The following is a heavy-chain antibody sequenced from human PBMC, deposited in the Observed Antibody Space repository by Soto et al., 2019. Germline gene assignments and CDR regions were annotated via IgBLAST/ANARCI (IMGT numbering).Heavy chain of an antibody. D-gene: IGHD3-22*01. CDR3: ARSSMIVVVITGTFDY. CDR1: GDSVSSNSAA. J-gene: IGHJ4*02. Sequence: SQTLSLTCAISGDSVSSNSAAWNWIRQSPSRGLEWLGRTYYRSKWYNDYAVSVKSRITINPDTSKNQFSLQLNSVTPEDTAVYYCARSSMIVVVITGTFDYWGQGTLVTVSS. CDR2: TYYRSKWYN. V-gene: IGHV6-1*01.